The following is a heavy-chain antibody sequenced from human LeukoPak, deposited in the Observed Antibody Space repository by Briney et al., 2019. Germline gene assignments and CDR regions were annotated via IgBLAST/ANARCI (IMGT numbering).Heavy chain of an antibody. CDR1: GGSISSGSYY. V-gene: IGHV4-61*02. J-gene: IGHJ4*02. CDR2: IYTSGST. Sequence: SETLSLTCTVSGGSISSGSYYWSWIRQPAGKGLEWIGRIYTSGSTNYNPSLKSRVTISVDTSKNQFSLKLSSVTAADTAVCYCARDRGYYDSSGYFGGYYFDYWGQGTLVTVSS. D-gene: IGHD3-22*01. CDR3: ARDRGYYDSSGYFGGYYFDY.